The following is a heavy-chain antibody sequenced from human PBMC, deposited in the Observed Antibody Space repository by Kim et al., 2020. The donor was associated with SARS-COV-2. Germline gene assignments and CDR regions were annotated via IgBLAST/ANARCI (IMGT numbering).Heavy chain of an antibody. Sequence: SVKVSCKASGGTFSSYAISWVRQAPGQGLEWMGGIIPIFGTANYAQKFQGRVTITADESTSTAYMELSSLRSEDTAVYYCAFFCSTSCYRRYFDLWGRGTLVTVSS. CDR3: AFFCSTSCYRRYFDL. CDR2: IIPIFGTA. V-gene: IGHV1-69*13. D-gene: IGHD2-2*01. CDR1: GGTFSSYA. J-gene: IGHJ2*01.